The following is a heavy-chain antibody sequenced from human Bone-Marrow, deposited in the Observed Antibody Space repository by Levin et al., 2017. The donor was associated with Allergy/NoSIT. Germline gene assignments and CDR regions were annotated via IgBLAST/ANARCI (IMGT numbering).Heavy chain of an antibody. CDR3: ATGSRDIVVVVAEVGDAFDS. CDR1: GGTFSSYA. CDR2: IIPIFGTA. Sequence: AASVKVSCKASGGTFSSYAISWVRQAPGQGLEWMGGIIPIFGTANYAQKFQGRVTITADESTSTAYMELSSLRSEDTAVYYCATGSRDIVVVVAEVGDAFDSWGQGTMVTVSS. V-gene: IGHV1-69*13. D-gene: IGHD2-15*01. J-gene: IGHJ3*02.